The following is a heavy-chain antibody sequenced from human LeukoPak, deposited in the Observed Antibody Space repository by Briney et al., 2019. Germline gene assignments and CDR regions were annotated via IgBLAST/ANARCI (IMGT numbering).Heavy chain of an antibody. CDR3: AQLGGYYGSGSYSPSLYYYYYMDV. CDR2: ISGSGGST. CDR1: GFTFSSYA. D-gene: IGHD3-10*01. J-gene: IGHJ6*03. V-gene: IGHV3-23*01. Sequence: GGSLRLSCAASGFTFSSYAMSWVRQAPGKGLERVSAISGSGGSTHYADSVKGRFTISRDNSKNTLYLQMNSLRAEDTAVYYCAQLGGYYGSGSYSPSLYYYYYMDVWGKGTTVTVSS.